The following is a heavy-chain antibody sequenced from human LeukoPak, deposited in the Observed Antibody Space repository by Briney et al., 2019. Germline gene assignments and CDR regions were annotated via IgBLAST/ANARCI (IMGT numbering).Heavy chain of an antibody. D-gene: IGHD1-26*01. CDR2: IKNSGGST. J-gene: IGHJ3*01. CDR1: GFTFSRYV. Sequence: GGSLRLSCAASGFTFSRYVMSWVRQAPGKGLEWVSGIKNSGGSTYYANSVKGRFTISRDNSENTLYLEMNSLRAEDTAVYYCAKVDTGIVGATEGAFDLWGQGTMVTVSS. V-gene: IGHV3-23*01. CDR3: AKVDTGIVGATEGAFDL.